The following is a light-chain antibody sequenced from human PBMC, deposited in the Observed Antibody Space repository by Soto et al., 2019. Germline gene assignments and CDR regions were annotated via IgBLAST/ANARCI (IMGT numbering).Light chain of an antibody. CDR2: GAA. CDR1: QSVNSIY. CDR3: QQYGSSPPIT. V-gene: IGKV3-20*01. J-gene: IGKJ5*01. Sequence: VLTQSPGTLSLSPGERATLSCRASQSVNSIYLAWYQQKPGQAPRLLIYGAATRATGIPDRFSGSGSGTDFILTISRLEPEDFAVYYCQQYGSSPPITFGQGTRLEIK.